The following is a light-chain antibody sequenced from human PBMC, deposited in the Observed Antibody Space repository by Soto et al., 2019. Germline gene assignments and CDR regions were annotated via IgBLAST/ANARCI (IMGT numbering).Light chain of an antibody. J-gene: IGKJ1*01. CDR3: QQYDNSVWT. CDR2: GVS. V-gene: IGKV3-20*01. CDR1: ESVSSTS. Sequence: IVLTQSPGTLSLSPGERATLSCRASESVSSTSLAWYQQKPGPAPRLLMYGVSSRATGIPERFSGSGSGTDFTLTINRLEPEDFAVYFCQQYDNSVWTFGQGTKVEIK.